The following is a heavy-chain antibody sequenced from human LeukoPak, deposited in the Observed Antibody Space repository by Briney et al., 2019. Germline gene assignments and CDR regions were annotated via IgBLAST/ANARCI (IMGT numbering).Heavy chain of an antibody. Sequence: GASVKVSCKASGYTFTSYDINWVRQATGQGLEWMGWMNPNSGNTGYAQKFQGRVTMTRNTSISTAYMELSSLRSEDTAVYYCARVSSGSRGIWIVVVPAATRYYFDYWGQGTLVTVSS. J-gene: IGHJ4*02. CDR3: ARVSSGSRGIWIVVVPAATRYYFDY. CDR1: GYTFTSYD. V-gene: IGHV1-8*01. CDR2: MNPNSGNT. D-gene: IGHD2-2*01.